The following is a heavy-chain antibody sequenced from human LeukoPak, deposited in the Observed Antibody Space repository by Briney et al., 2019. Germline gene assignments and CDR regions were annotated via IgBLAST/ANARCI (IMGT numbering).Heavy chain of an antibody. V-gene: IGHV1-2*02. D-gene: IGHD2-21*02. J-gene: IGHJ4*02. CDR1: GYTFTDYY. Sequence: ASVTVSCKASGYTFTDYYMHWVRPAPGQGRGWVGWINPNSGGTNYAQKFQGRVTMTSDTSISTAYMELSRLRSDDTAVYYCARATHIVVATAILARWGQGTLVTVSS. CDR2: INPNSGGT. CDR3: ARATHIVVATAILAR.